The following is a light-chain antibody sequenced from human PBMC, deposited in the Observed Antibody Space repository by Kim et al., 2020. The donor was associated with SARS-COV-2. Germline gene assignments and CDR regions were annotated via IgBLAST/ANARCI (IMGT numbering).Light chain of an antibody. J-gene: IGKJ2*01. Sequence: DIQMTQSPSTLSASVGDRVTITCRASQSISYYLAWYQQKPGKAHKVLIYKASSLQSGVPSRFSGSGSGTEFTLTISSLQPDDFASYYCQQYYDDHTFGQGTKLEI. CDR3: QQYYDDHT. CDR2: KAS. V-gene: IGKV1-5*03. CDR1: QSISYY.